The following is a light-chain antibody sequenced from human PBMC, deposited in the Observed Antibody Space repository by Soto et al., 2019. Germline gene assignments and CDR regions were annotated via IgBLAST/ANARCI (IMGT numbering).Light chain of an antibody. V-gene: IGLV1-40*01. CDR3: QSYDSSLSAV. CDR1: SSNIGAGYD. J-gene: IGLJ1*01. Sequence: QSVLTQPPSVSGAPGQRVTISCTGSSSNIGAGYDVHWYQQLPGTAPKLLIYGNSNRPSGVPDRFSGSKSGTSASLAITGLQAEDEADYYCQSYDSSLSAVFGTGTKVTVL. CDR2: GNS.